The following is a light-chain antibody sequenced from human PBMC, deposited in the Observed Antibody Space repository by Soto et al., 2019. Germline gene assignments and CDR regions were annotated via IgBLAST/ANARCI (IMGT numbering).Light chain of an antibody. CDR3: QSYDNSHDWDVI. J-gene: IGLJ2*01. Sequence: QAVVTQPPSVSGAPGQRVTISCTRSSSNIGAGYAVHWYQQRPGTAPKLLISDSDNRPSGVPDRFSGSKSGTSASLAITGLQAEDEADYYCQSYDNSHDWDVIFGGGTKLTVL. CDR2: DSD. CDR1: SSNIGAGYA. V-gene: IGLV1-40*01.